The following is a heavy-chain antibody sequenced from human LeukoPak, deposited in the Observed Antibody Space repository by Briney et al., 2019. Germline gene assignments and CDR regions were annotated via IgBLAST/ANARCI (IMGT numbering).Heavy chain of an antibody. D-gene: IGHD5-12*01. J-gene: IGHJ4*02. CDR1: GGSISSYY. V-gene: IGHV4-59*08. Sequence: PSETLSLTCTVSGGSISSYYWSWIRQSPGKGLEWIAYIYNSETTYTPSLKSRVTISVDTSKSQFSLKLSSVTAADTAIYYCAGEVPRGFRFDYWGQGSLVTVSS. CDR3: AGEVPRGFRFDY. CDR2: IYNSET.